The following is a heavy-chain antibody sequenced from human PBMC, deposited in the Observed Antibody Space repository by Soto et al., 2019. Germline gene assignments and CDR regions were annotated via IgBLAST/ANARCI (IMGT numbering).Heavy chain of an antibody. CDR1: GYTFTSYA. CDR3: ARVGTLGRGYSYGYSIDY. V-gene: IGHV1-3*01. CDR2: INAGNGNT. Sequence: VKVSCKASGYTFTSYAMHWVRQAPGQRLEWMGWINAGNGNTKYSQKFQGRVTITRDTSASTAYMELSSLRSEDTAVYYCARVGTLGRGYSYGYSIDYWGQGTLVTVSS. D-gene: IGHD5-18*01. J-gene: IGHJ4*02.